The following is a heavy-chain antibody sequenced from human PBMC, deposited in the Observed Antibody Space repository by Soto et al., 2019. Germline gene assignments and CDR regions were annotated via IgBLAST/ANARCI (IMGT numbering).Heavy chain of an antibody. D-gene: IGHD1-26*01. V-gene: IGHV1-69*13. CDR3: ARTKSIGVGAGPVKFAY. CDR2: IIPIFGTA. J-gene: IGHJ4*02. Sequence: SVKVSCKASGYTFTSYGISWVRQAPGQGLEWMGGIIPIFGTANYAQKFQGRVTITADESTSTAYMELSSLRSDDTAVYYCARTKSIGVGAGPVKFAYWGQGSLVTVSS. CDR1: GYTFTSYG.